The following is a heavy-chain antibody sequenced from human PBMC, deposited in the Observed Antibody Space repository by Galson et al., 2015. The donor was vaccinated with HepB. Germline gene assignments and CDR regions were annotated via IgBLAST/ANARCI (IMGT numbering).Heavy chain of an antibody. D-gene: IGHD2-2*01. Sequence: SVKVSCKASGYTFTGYYIQWVRQAPGQGLEWMGRINPNSGGTNYAQKFQGRVTMTRDTSISTAYMELRGLRSDDTAVYYCAGGGSTRPDWFDPWGQGTLVTVSS. J-gene: IGHJ5*02. V-gene: IGHV1-2*06. CDR3: AGGGSTRPDWFDP. CDR1: GYTFTGYY. CDR2: INPNSGGT.